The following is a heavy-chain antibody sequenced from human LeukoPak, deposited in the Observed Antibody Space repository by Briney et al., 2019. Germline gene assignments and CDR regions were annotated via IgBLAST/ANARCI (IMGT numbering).Heavy chain of an antibody. V-gene: IGHV7-4-1*02. CDR2: INTETGNP. CDR3: ARGGYYGGSGTYGFFDY. J-gene: IGHJ4*02. D-gene: IGHD3-10*01. CDR1: EYTFISYA. Sequence: GASVKVSCKASEYTFISYAMNWVRQAPGQGLEWMGWINTETGNPTYAQGFTGQFVFSVDTSVNTAYLQISSLRTEDTAVYYCARGGYYGGSGTYGFFDYWGQGSLVTVSS.